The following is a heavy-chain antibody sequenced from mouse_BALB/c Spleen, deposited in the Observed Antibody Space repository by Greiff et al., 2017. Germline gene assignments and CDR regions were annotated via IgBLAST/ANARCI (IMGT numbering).Heavy chain of an antibody. CDR1: GFTFSSYA. J-gene: IGHJ3*01. CDR2: ISSGGSYT. V-gene: IGHV5-9-4*01. Sequence: DVMLVESGGGLVKPGGSLKLSCAASGFTFSSYAMSWVRQSPEKRLEWVAEISSGGSYTYYPDTVTGRFTISRDNAKNTLYLEMSSLRSEDTAMYYCAIYYDYDGFAYWGQGTLVTVSA. CDR3: AIYYDYDGFAY. D-gene: IGHD2-4*01.